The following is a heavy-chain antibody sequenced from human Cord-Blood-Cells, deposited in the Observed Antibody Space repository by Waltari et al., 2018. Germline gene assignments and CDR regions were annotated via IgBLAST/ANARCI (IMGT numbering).Heavy chain of an antibody. CDR2: IYYSGST. Sequence: QLQLQESGPGLVKPSETLSLTCTVSGGSISSSSYYWGWIRQPPGKGLEWLGSIYYSGSTYYNPSLKSRVTISVDTSKNQFSLKLSSVTAADTAVYYCARVGGSGSYYNWFDPWGQGTLVTVSS. V-gene: IGHV4-39*01. D-gene: IGHD3-10*01. J-gene: IGHJ5*02. CDR3: ARVGGSGSYYNWFDP. CDR1: GGSISSSSYY.